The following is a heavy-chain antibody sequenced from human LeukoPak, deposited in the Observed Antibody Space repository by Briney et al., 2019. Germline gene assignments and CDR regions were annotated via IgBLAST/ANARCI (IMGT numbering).Heavy chain of an antibody. D-gene: IGHD1-1*01. CDR2: ISYDGSNK. V-gene: IGHV3-30*18. Sequence: GGSLRLSCAASGFTFSSYGMHRVRQAPGKGLEWVAVISYDGSNKYYADSVKGRFTISRDNSKNTLYLQMNSLRAEDTAVYYCAKDQTGTNGAYFDYWGQGTLVTVSS. CDR3: AKDQTGTNGAYFDY. J-gene: IGHJ4*02. CDR1: GFTFSSYG.